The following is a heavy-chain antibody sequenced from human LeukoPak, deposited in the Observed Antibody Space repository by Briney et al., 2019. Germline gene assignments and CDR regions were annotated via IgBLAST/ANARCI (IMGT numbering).Heavy chain of an antibody. CDR3: ARESSGWRAFDI. V-gene: IGHV4-59*01. D-gene: IGHD6-19*01. CDR2: IYYSGST. Sequence: SETLSLTCTVSGGSISSYYWSWIRQPPGKGLEWIGYIYYSGSTNYNPSLKSRVTISVDTSKNQFSLKLSSVTAADTAVYYCARESSGWRAFDIWGQGTVVTVSS. J-gene: IGHJ3*02. CDR1: GGSISSYY.